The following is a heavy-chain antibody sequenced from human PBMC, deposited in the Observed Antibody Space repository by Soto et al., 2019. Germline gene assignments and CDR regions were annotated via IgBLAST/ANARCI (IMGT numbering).Heavy chain of an antibody. Sequence: EVKLVESGGGLVQPGRSLRLTCAASGFTSNDYAMHWVRQAPGKGLEWVSGIYYNSDRIDYGDSVKGRFATSRDNAKNSLYLQMNSLRPEDTAVYYCVKDVLPGGADYWGPGTLVTVSS. CDR1: GFTSNDYA. J-gene: IGHJ4*02. CDR2: IYYNSDRI. D-gene: IGHD3-16*01. CDR3: VKDVLPGGADY. V-gene: IGHV3-9*02.